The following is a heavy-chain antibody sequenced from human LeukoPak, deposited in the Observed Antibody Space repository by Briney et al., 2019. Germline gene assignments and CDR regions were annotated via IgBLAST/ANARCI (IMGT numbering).Heavy chain of an antibody. CDR3: ARGVVVVPAAIGGGYYYYGMDV. CDR2: ISAYNGNT. D-gene: IGHD2-2*02. CDR1: GYTFTSYG. V-gene: IGHV1-18*01. J-gene: IGHJ6*02. Sequence: GASVKVSCKASGYTFTSYGISWVRQAPGQGLEWMGWISAYNGNTNYAQKLQGRVTMTTDTSTSTAYMELSSLRSEDTAVYYCARGVVVVPAAIGGGYYYYGMDVWGQGTTVTVSS.